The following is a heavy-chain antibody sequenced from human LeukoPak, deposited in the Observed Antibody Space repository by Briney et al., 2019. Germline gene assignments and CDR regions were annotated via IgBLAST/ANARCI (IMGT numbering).Heavy chain of an antibody. J-gene: IGHJ4*02. Sequence: GGSLRLSCAASGFTFSSYWMHWVRQAPGKGLVWVSRINTDGRITSYADSVKGRFTISRDNAKNTLYLQMNSLRDEETAVYYCARGIREKGFDYWGQGTLVTVSS. V-gene: IGHV3-74*01. D-gene: IGHD3-10*01. CDR2: INTDGRIT. CDR1: GFTFSSYW. CDR3: ARGIREKGFDY.